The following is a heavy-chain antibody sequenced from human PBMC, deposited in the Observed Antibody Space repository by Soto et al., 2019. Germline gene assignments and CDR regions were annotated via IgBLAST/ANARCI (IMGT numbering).Heavy chain of an antibody. CDR1: GFTFDDYA. V-gene: IGHV3-9*01. J-gene: IGHJ5*02. Sequence: EVQLVESGGGLVQPGRSLRLSCAASGFTFDDYAMQWVRQAPGKGLEWVSGINWNSGSIGYADSVKGRFTVSRDNAKNSLYLQMNSLRAEDTALYYCAKDKRGMITFGGIIVSWGQGTLVTVSS. D-gene: IGHD3-16*02. CDR2: INWNSGSI. CDR3: AKDKRGMITFGGIIVS.